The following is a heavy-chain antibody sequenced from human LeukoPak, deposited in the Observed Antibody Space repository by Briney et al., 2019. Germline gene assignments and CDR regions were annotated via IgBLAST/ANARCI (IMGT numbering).Heavy chain of an antibody. V-gene: IGHV3-23*01. J-gene: IGHJ3*02. CDR1: GFTFSSYA. D-gene: IGHD1-26*01. Sequence: GGSLRLPCAASGFTFSSYAMSWVRQAPGKGLEWVSSISGSGGTTYYADSVRGRFTTSRDNSKNTLSLQMNSLRADATAVYYCAKDSSPLGAPDAFDIWGQGTMVPVSS. CDR2: ISGSGGTT. CDR3: AKDSSPLGAPDAFDI.